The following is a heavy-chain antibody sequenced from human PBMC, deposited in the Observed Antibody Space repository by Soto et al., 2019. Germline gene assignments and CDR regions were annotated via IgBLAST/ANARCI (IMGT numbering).Heavy chain of an antibody. CDR1: GYTFITHY. CDR3: EREVESRSHDSSGYYQYYFDY. V-gene: IGHV1-46*01. J-gene: IGHJ4*02. CDR2: ISPSGGTT. Sequence: QVQLVQSGAEVKKPGASVKVSCKASGYTFITHYMHWVRQAPGQGLEWMGIISPSGGTTVYAEKFHVQVTVNRDTSPRQVCMELKCLRSEDRAVYYCEREVESRSHDSSGYYQYYFDYWGQRTLVTVSS. D-gene: IGHD3-22*01.